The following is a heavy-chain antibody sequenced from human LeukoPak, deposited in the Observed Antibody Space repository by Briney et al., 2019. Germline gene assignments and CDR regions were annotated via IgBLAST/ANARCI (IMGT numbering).Heavy chain of an antibody. V-gene: IGHV4-59*08. J-gene: IGHJ4*02. CDR3: ARHGTVAGTFAFDY. D-gene: IGHD6-19*01. CDR1: GGSISSYY. CDR2: IYYSGST. Sequence: PSETLSLTCTVSGGSISSYYWSWIRQPPGKGLEWIGYIYYSGSTNYNPSLKSRVTIPVDTSKNQFSLKLSSVTAADTAVYYCARHGTVAGTFAFDYWGQGTLVTVSS.